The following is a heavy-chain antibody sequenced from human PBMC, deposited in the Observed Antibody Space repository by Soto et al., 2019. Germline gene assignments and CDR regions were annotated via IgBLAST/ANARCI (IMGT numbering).Heavy chain of an antibody. CDR1: GGSINSTSYY. V-gene: IGHV4-39*01. CDR3: ARVLRFLGWPNDPNCFDH. D-gene: IGHD3-3*01. Sequence: SETLSLTCSVSGGSINSTSYYWGWIRQPPGKGLEWIGIIYFRGSTYYNPSLKSLFTISVDTSKNQFSLKLSSVTAADTAVYYCARVLRFLGWPNDPNCFDHWGQGTLVTVSS. CDR2: IYFRGST. J-gene: IGHJ4*02.